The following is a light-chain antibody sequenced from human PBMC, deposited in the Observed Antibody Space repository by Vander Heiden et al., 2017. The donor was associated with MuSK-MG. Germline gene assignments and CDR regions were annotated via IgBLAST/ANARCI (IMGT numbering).Light chain of an antibody. V-gene: IGKV1-39*01. Sequence: DIQMTQSPSSLSASVGDRVTITCRASQSISSYLNWYQQKPGKAPKLLIYAASSLQSGVPSRFSGSGYGTDFTLTISSRQPEDFATYYCQQSDSNLTSTFRPGTKVEIK. CDR1: QSISSY. CDR2: AAS. CDR3: QQSDSNLTST. J-gene: IGKJ1*01.